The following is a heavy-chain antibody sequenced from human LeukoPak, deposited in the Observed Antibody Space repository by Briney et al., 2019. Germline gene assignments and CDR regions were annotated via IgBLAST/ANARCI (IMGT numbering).Heavy chain of an antibody. CDR1: GFTFSSYA. V-gene: IGHV3-64D*06. CDR3: VRSSSWYIFDY. Sequence: GGSLRLSCSASGFTFSSYAMHWVRQAPGKGLEYVSAISSNGGSTYYADSVKGRFTISRDNSKNTLYLQMSSLRAEDTAVYYCVRSSSWYIFDYWDQGTLVTVSS. J-gene: IGHJ4*02. D-gene: IGHD6-13*01. CDR2: ISSNGGST.